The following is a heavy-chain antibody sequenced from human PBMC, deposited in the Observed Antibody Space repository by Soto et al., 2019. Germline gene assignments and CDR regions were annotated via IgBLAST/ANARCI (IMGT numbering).Heavy chain of an antibody. CDR1: GGTFSSYA. CDR2: IIPIFGTA. V-gene: IGHV1-69*01. CDR3: ARGAWGMVSLNDAFDI. Sequence: QVQLVQSGDEVKKPGSSVKVSGKASGGTFSSYAISWVREAPGQGLEWMGGIIPIFGTANYAQKFQGRVTITADESTSTAYMELSSLRSEDTAVYYCARGAWGMVSLNDAFDIWGQGTMVTVSS. J-gene: IGHJ3*02. D-gene: IGHD3-16*01.